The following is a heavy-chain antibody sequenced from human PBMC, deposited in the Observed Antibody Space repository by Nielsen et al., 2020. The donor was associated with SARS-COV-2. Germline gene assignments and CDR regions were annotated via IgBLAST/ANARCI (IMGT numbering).Heavy chain of an antibody. D-gene: IGHD6-19*01. Sequence: GGSLRLSCAASGFTFDDYAMHWVRQAPGKGLEWVSGISWNSGNIGYADSVKGRFTISRDNAKNSLYLQMNSLRAEDTALYYCAKDENPYSSSWYDPWGQGTLVTVSS. CDR3: AKDENPYSSSWYDP. V-gene: IGHV3-9*01. CDR2: ISWNSGNI. J-gene: IGHJ5*02. CDR1: GFTFDDYA.